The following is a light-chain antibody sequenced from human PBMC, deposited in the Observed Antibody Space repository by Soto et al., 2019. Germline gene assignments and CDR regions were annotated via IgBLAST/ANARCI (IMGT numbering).Light chain of an antibody. Sequence: QSALTQPASVSGSPGQSITISCTGTSNDVGGYNYVSWYQQHPGKAPKLMIHDVSNRPSGVSNRFSGSKSGNTASLTISGLQAEDEADYYCSSYSRSTTYYVFGTGTKLTVL. J-gene: IGLJ1*01. CDR2: DVS. CDR3: SSYSRSTTYYV. CDR1: SNDVGGYNY. V-gene: IGLV2-14*01.